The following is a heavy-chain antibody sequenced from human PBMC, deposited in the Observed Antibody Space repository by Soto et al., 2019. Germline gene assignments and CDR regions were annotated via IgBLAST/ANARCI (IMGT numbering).Heavy chain of an antibody. CDR2: IYYSGST. Sequence: QVQLQESGPGLVKPSQTLSLTCTVSGGSISSGGYYWSWIRQHPGKGLEWIGYIYYSGSTYYNPSIKSRVTISVDTSKNQFSLKLSSVTAADTAVYYCARDRYDYIWGSYRFDYWGQGTLVTVSS. D-gene: IGHD3-16*02. CDR3: ARDRYDYIWGSYRFDY. J-gene: IGHJ4*02. CDR1: GGSISSGGYY. V-gene: IGHV4-31*03.